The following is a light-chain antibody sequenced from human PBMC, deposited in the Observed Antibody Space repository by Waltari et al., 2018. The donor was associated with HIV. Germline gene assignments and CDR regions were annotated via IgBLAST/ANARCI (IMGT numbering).Light chain of an antibody. CDR2: EVS. CDR1: SSDIGDYNY. J-gene: IGLJ2*01. V-gene: IGLV2-14*01. CDR3: SSYTSSATGV. Sequence: QSALTQPASVSGSPGQSITISCTGTSSDIGDYNYVSWYQQYPGKAPKLMIYEVSNRPSGVSNRCSGSKSGNTASLTISGLQAEDEADYYCSSYTSSATGVFGGGTKLTVL.